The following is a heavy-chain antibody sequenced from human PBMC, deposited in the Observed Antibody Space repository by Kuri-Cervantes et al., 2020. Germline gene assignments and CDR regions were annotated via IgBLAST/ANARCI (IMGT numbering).Heavy chain of an antibody. CDR3: ATALRFLEWLLWD. CDR1: GYTFTSYG. V-gene: IGHV1-24*01. D-gene: IGHD3-3*01. J-gene: IGHJ4*02. CDR2: FDPEDGET. Sequence: ASVKVSCKASGYTFTSYGISWVRQAPGQGLEWMGGFDPEDGETIYAQKFQGRVTMTEDTSTDTAYMELSSLRSEDTAVYYCATALRFLEWLLWDWGQGTLVTVSS.